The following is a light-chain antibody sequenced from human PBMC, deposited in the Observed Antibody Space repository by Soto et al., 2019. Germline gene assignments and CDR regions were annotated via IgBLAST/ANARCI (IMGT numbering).Light chain of an antibody. Sequence: EIVLTQSPGTLSLSPGERATLSCRASQRVSNNYLAWYQQKPGQAPRLLIYGASNRATGIPDRFSGSGSGTDFTLTISRLEPEDFAVYYCQQYGSSGTFGQGPKVEIK. CDR2: GAS. CDR3: QQYGSSGT. V-gene: IGKV3-20*01. J-gene: IGKJ1*01. CDR1: QRVSNNY.